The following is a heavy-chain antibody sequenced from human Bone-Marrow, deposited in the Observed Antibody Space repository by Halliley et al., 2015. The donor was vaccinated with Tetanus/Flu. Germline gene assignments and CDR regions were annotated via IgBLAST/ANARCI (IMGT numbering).Heavy chain of an antibody. CDR1: GFTVSTNY. J-gene: IGHJ4*02. CDR2: IYDGTET. Sequence: SLRLSCAASGFTVSTNYMAWFRQAPGKGLEWVSGIYDGTETYYADSVKGRFIISRDNSKNTLYLEMNNLRVEDTAVYHCARGGGRYYSPYDWGQGTLVTVSS. V-gene: IGHV3-53*01. CDR3: ARGGGRYYSPYD. D-gene: IGHD3-10*01.